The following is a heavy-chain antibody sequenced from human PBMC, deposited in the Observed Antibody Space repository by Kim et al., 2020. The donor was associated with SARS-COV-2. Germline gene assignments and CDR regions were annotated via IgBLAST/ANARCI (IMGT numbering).Heavy chain of an antibody. D-gene: IGHD3-10*01. V-gene: IGHV1-69*04. CDR3: ASYGSGSYYYYYGMDV. CDR1: GGTFSSYA. CDR2: IIPILGIA. Sequence: SVKVSCKASGGTFSSYAISWVRQAPGQGLEWMGRIIPILGIANYAQKFQGRVTITADKSTSTAYMELSSLRSEETAVYYCASYGSGSYYYYYGMDVWGQGTTVTVSS. J-gene: IGHJ6*02.